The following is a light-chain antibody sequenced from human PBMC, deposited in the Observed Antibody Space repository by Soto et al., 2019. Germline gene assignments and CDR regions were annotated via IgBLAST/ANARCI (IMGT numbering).Light chain of an antibody. J-gene: IGKJ1*01. V-gene: IGKV1-17*01. CDR3: LQHNSYPQT. CDR1: QGIRDA. Sequence: DIQMTQSPSSLSASVGDRVTITCRASQGIRDALGWYQHKPGKAPKRLIYAASSLQSRVPSRFSGSGSGTEFTRTISSLHPEDFATYYCLQHNSYPQTFGQGTKVAIK. CDR2: AAS.